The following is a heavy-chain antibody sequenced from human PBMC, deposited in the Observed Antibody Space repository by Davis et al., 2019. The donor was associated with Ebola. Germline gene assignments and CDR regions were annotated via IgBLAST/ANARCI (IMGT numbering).Heavy chain of an antibody. D-gene: IGHD2-15*01. V-gene: IGHV3-48*02. CDR2: ISISSDTI. CDR3: ARYGGSCIGDRCAY. J-gene: IGHJ4*02. Sequence: GESLKISCAASGFSFTLYSMNWVRQAPGKGLEWLSYISISSDTIYYADSVKGRFIISRDNGKNSLYLQMNNLRDEDTALYYCARYGGSCIGDRCAYWGQGTLVTVSS. CDR1: GFSFTLYS.